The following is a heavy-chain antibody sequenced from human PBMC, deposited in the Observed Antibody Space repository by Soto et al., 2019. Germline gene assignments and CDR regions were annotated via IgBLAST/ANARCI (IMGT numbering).Heavy chain of an antibody. Sequence: ASVKVSCKASGYTFTSYGISWVRQAPGQGLEWMGWISAYNGNTNYAQKLQGRVTMTTDTSTSTAYMELRSLRSDDTAVYYCARNLTAAVGQYNWLDPWGQGTLVTVS. CDR1: GYTFTSYG. V-gene: IGHV1-18*01. CDR3: ARNLTAAVGQYNWLDP. CDR2: ISAYNGNT. D-gene: IGHD6-13*01. J-gene: IGHJ5*02.